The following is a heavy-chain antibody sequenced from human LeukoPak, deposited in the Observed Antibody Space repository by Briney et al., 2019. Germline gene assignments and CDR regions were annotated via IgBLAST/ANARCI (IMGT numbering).Heavy chain of an antibody. CDR3: ARDDCGDTCYPGGY. Sequence: ASVKLSCTASGYTFTKYVVHWVRQAPGQRPEWMGWINAGNGDTKYSQNFQDRVTITRDTSANTAYMELSSLTSEDTALYYCARDDCGDTCYPGGYWGQGTLVTVSS. J-gene: IGHJ4*02. V-gene: IGHV1-3*01. CDR1: GYTFTKYV. D-gene: IGHD2-21*01. CDR2: INAGNGDT.